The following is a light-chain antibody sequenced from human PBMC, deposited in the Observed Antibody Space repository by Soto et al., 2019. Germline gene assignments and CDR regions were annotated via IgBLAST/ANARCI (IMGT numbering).Light chain of an antibody. V-gene: IGKV1-27*01. Sequence: DIQMTQTPSSLSASVGDRVTISCRASQGISNYLAWYQQKPGTVPKLLIYAASTLQSGVPSRFSGSGSGTDFNLTISSLQPEDVATYYCQKYNSAPWTFGQGTKVEI. CDR2: AAS. J-gene: IGKJ1*01. CDR1: QGISNY. CDR3: QKYNSAPWT.